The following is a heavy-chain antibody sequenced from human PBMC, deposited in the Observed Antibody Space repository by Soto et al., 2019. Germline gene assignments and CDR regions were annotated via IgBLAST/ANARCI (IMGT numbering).Heavy chain of an antibody. D-gene: IGHD3-3*01. Sequence: GSLRLSCAASGFTFSSYSMNWVRQAPGKGLEGVSSISSSSSYIYYADAVKGRFTISRDNAKDSLYLKMNSLRAEDTAVYYCARGDGTYYDFWSGYFSPDYYYYGMDVWGQGTTVTVSS. CDR1: GFTFSSYS. V-gene: IGHV3-21*01. CDR2: ISSSSSYI. CDR3: ARGDGTYYDFWSGYFSPDYYYYGMDV. J-gene: IGHJ6*02.